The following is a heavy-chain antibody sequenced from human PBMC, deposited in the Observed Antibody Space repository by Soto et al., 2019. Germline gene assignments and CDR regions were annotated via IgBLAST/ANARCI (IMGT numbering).Heavy chain of an antibody. D-gene: IGHD6-13*01. Sequence: PSETLSLTCAVYGGSFSGYYWSWIRQPPGKGLEWIGEINHSGSTNYNPSLKSRVTISVDTSKNQFSLKLSSVTAADTAVYYCASRPSSGHSSSWFYYYYGMDVWGQGTTVTVFS. CDR3: ASRPSSGHSSSWFYYYYGMDV. CDR2: INHSGST. J-gene: IGHJ6*02. CDR1: GGSFSGYY. V-gene: IGHV4-34*01.